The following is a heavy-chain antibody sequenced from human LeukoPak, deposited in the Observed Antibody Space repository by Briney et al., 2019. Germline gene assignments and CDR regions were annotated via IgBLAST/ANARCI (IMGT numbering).Heavy chain of an antibody. V-gene: IGHV3-23*01. CDR2: ISSTGGTT. CDR3: STSRLLQSFDC. CDR1: GFTFSSYA. Sequence: GGSLRLSCAASGFTFSSYAMSWVRQAPGKGLEWVSLISSTGGTTYYADSVKGRFTISRDNSENTPYLQMKSLRAEDTAVYYCSTSRLLQSFDCWGQGTLVTVSS. J-gene: IGHJ4*02. D-gene: IGHD2-21*02.